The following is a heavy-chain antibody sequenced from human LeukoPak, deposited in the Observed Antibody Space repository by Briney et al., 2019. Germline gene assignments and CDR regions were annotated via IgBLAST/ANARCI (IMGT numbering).Heavy chain of an antibody. CDR3: AGGDRQLDVGY. Sequence: SETLSLTCTVSGGSIAYYYWSWIRQPPGKGLEWIGYIYHSGSINYNPSLKSRVTISLDTSKNQFSLKLSSVTAADTAVYYCAGGDRQLDVGYRGQGTLVTVSS. V-gene: IGHV4-59*01. CDR2: IYHSGSI. CDR1: GGSIAYYY. D-gene: IGHD6-13*01. J-gene: IGHJ4*02.